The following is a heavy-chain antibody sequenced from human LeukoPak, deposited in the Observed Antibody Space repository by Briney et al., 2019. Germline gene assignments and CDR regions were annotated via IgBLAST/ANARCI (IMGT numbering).Heavy chain of an antibody. CDR3: ARSYYDSTAYYLAEYFQH. CDR2: ISYDGNNK. V-gene: IGHV3-30-3*01. D-gene: IGHD3-22*01. J-gene: IGHJ1*01. Sequence: PGRSLRLSCAASGFTFSIYAMDWVRQAPGKGLEWVALISYDGNNKYYADSVKGRFSISRDNSKNTLYLQMNSLRPEDTAIYYCARSYYDSTAYYLAEYFQHWGQGTLVTVSS. CDR1: GFTFSIYA.